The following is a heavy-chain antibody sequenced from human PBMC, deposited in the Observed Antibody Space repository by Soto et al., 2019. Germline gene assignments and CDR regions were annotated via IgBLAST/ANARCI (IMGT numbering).Heavy chain of an antibody. D-gene: IGHD6-13*01. V-gene: IGHV5-51*01. J-gene: IGHJ3*02. CDR3: ARQLGQYSSSWYAFDI. Sequence: GESLKISCKGSGYTFTDYWIGWVRQLPGKGLEWMGIIYPGDSDTRYSPSFQGHVTITVDKSTSTAYLQWSSLRASDTAIYYCARQLGQYSSSWYAFDIWGQGTMVTVSS. CDR1: GYTFTDYW. CDR2: IYPGDSDT.